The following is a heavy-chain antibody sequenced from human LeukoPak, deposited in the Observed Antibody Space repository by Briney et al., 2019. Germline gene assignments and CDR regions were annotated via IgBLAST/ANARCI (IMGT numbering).Heavy chain of an antibody. J-gene: IGHJ4*02. CDR3: ARRYSPTGPFDY. CDR1: GYTFTGYH. V-gene: IGHV1-2*02. Sequence: ASVKVSCKASGYTFTGYHIYWVRQAPGQGLEWMGWIIPNSGGTNYAQKFQGRVTMTKDTSISTAYMELSRLGSDDTAVYYCARRYSPTGPFDYWGPGTLVTVSS. D-gene: IGHD1-14*01. CDR2: IIPNSGGT.